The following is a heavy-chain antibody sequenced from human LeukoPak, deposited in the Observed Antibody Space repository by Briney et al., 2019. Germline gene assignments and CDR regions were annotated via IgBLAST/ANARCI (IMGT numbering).Heavy chain of an antibody. D-gene: IGHD2-8*01. CDR1: GYSISSGYY. V-gene: IGHV4-38-2*01. CDR2: IYDSGST. CDR3: ARHNRGTHGSFDY. Sequence: SEPLSLTCAVSGYSISSGYYWGWIRQPPGKGLEWIGSIYDSGSTYYNPSLKSRVTISVDTSKNQFSLKLSSVTASDTAVYYCARHNRGTHGSFDYWGQGTLVTVSS. J-gene: IGHJ4*02.